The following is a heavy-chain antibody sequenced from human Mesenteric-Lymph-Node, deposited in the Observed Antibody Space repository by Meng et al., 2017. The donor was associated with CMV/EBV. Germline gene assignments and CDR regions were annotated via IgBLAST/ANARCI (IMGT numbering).Heavy chain of an antibody. V-gene: IGHV2-5*02. CDR2: IYWDDDK. D-gene: IGHD6-13*01. CDR1: GFSLSTSGVG. J-gene: IGHJ4*02. CDR3: ALRLSSSWYFGY. Sequence: CTFSGFSLSTSGVGVGWIRQPPGKALEWLALIYWDDDKSYSPSLKSRLTITKDTSKNQVVLTMTNMDPVDTATYYCALRLSSSWYFGYWGQGTLVTVSS.